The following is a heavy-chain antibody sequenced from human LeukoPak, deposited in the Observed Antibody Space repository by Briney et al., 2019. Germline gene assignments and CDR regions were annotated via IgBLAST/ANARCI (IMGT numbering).Heavy chain of an antibody. Sequence: PGGSLRLSCAASGFTFSSYWMSWVRQAPGKGLEWVANIKQDGSEKYYVDSVKGRFTISRDNAKNSLYLQMNSLRAEDTAVYYCARTPQISLVRGVIINEPSLFDYWGQGTLVTVSS. V-gene: IGHV3-7*01. J-gene: IGHJ4*02. CDR3: ARTPQISLVRGVIINEPSLFDY. D-gene: IGHD3-10*01. CDR2: IKQDGSEK. CDR1: GFTFSSYW.